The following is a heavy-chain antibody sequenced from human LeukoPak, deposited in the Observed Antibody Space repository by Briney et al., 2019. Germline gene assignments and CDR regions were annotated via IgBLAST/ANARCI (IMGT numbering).Heavy chain of an antibody. J-gene: IGHJ4*02. CDR3: ARDPRYFDY. CDR2: ISSSGSTI. Sequence: QPGGSLRLSCAVSGFTVSSNYMSWVRQAPGKGLEWVSYISSSGSTIYYADSVKGRFTISRDNAKNSLYLQMNSLRAEDTAVYYCARDPRYFDYWGQGTLVTVSS. V-gene: IGHV3-48*04. CDR1: GFTVSSNY.